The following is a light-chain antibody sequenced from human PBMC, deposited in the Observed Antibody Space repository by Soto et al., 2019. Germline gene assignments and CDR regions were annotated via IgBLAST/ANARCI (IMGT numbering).Light chain of an antibody. J-gene: IGLJ2*01. CDR2: EGS. CDR1: SSDVGSYNL. V-gene: IGLV2-23*01. CDR3: CSYAGSSTLDVV. Sequence: QSALTQPASVSGSPGQSITISCTGTSSDVGSYNLVSWYQPHPGNAPKLMIYEGSKRPSGVSNRFSGCKSGNTASLTIAGLQAEDEADYDCCSYAGSSTLDVVFGGGTKLTVL.